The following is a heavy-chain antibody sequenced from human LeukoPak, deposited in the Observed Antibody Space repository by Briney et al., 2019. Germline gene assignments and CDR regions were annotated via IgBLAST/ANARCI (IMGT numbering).Heavy chain of an antibody. CDR1: GYTFTGYY. CDR3: ARSNYDFWSGYYSTRYYYYGMDV. D-gene: IGHD3-3*01. V-gene: IGHV1-2*02. J-gene: IGHJ6*02. Sequence: ASVKVSCKASGYTFTGYYMHWMRQAPGQGLEWMGWINPNSGGTNYAQKFQGRVTMTRDTSISTAYMELSRLRSDDTAVYYCARSNYDFWSGYYSTRYYYYGMDVWGQGTTVTVSS. CDR2: INPNSGGT.